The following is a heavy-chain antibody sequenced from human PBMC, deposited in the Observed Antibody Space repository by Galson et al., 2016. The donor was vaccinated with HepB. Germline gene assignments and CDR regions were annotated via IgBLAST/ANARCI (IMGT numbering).Heavy chain of an antibody. CDR1: GFTFNTYA. CDR2: ISGSGDIT. V-gene: IGHV3-23*01. Sequence: SLRLSCAASGFTFNTYAMSWVRQAPGKGLEWVSSISGSGDITYNADSVKGRFTISRDNPKHTVYLQMNSLRVEDTAVYYCAKSRSYDTYYYYAMDVWGQGTAVTVSS. D-gene: IGHD3-9*01. CDR3: AKSRSYDTYYYYAMDV. J-gene: IGHJ6*02.